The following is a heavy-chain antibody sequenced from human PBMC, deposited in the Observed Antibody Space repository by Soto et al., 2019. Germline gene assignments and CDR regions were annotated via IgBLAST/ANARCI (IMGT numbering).Heavy chain of an antibody. J-gene: IGHJ6*02. V-gene: IGHV1-69*01. Sequence: QVQLVQSGAEVKKPGSSVKVSCKASGGTFSSYAISWVRQAPGQGLEWMGGIIPIFGTANYAQKFQGRVTITADESTSTAYMELSSLRSEDTAVYYCARKGTVTTSTHLGVEDNYYYYGMDVWGQGTTVTVSS. CDR3: ARKGTVTTSTHLGVEDNYYYYGMDV. CDR1: GGTFSSYA. CDR2: IIPIFGTA. D-gene: IGHD4-4*01.